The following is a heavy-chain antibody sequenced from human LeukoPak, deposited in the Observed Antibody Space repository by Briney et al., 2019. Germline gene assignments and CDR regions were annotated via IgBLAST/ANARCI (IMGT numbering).Heavy chain of an antibody. J-gene: IGHJ4*02. D-gene: IGHD1-1*01. V-gene: IGHV3-30*02. CDR2: IRYDGSDK. Sequence: GGSLRLSCAASGFTFSSFAINWVRQAPGKGLEWVAFIRYDGSDKYCADSVKGRFTISRDNPKNTLYLQMNNLRVEDTAVYYCAKDRGDWKYFDYWGQGTLVTVSS. CDR1: GFTFSSFA. CDR3: AKDRGDWKYFDY.